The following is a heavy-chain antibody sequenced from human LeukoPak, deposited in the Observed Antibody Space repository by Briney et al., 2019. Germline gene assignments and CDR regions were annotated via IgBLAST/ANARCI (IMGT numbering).Heavy chain of an antibody. CDR1: GDSMTRGGYY. Sequence: SETLSLTCTVSGDSMTRGGYYWSWVRQHPGKGLEWVGFIYHGGTTFYNPSLESRATISVDTSQSQFSLKLTSVTAADTAVYYCARAVDYRNYFDYWGQGALVTVSS. V-gene: IGHV4-31*03. J-gene: IGHJ4*02. CDR3: ARAVDYRNYFDY. CDR2: IYHGGTT. D-gene: IGHD4-11*01.